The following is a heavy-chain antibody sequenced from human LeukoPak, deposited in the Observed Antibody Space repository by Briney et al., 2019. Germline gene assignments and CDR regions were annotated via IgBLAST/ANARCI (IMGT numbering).Heavy chain of an antibody. CDR1: GGTFSSYA. Sequence: ASVKVSCKASGGTFSSYAISWVRQAPGQGLEWMGRIIPILGIANYAQKFQGRVTITADKSTSTAYMELSSLRSEDTAVYYCARHYGSGKPWFDSWGQGTLVTVSS. CDR2: IIPILGIA. J-gene: IGHJ5*01. CDR3: ARHYGSGKPWFDS. D-gene: IGHD3-10*01. V-gene: IGHV1-69*04.